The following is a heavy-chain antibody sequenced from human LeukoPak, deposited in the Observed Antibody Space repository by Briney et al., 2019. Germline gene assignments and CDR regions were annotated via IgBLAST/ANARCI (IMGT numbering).Heavy chain of an antibody. V-gene: IGHV1-8*01. CDR1: GYTFTSYE. Sequence: ASVKVSCKASGYTFTSYEINWVRQATGEGREWMGWMNPNMGNTGYAQKSQGRDTMTRNTSISTAYMELSSLRSEDTALYYCASRGPTTVTPSDYYYYGMDVWGQGTTVTVSS. CDR2: MNPNMGNT. J-gene: IGHJ6*02. D-gene: IGHD4-17*01. CDR3: ASRGPTTVTPSDYYYYGMDV.